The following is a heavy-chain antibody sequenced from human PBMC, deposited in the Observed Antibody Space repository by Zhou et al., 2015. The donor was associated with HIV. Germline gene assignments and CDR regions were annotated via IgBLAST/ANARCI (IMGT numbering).Heavy chain of an antibody. CDR3: AREIPLGSALYDF. Sequence: EVQLVESGGRLGPAWGGSLRLSCAASGFSFSAYWLSWVRQAPGKGLEWVANIKEDGSDKNYVDSVRGRFTISRDNAKNSLYLQMNSLRAEDMAVYYCAREIPLGSALYDFWGQGTLVTVSS. CDR1: GFSFSAYW. CDR2: IKEDGSDK. J-gene: IGHJ4*02. V-gene: IGHV3-7*01. D-gene: IGHD2-21*01.